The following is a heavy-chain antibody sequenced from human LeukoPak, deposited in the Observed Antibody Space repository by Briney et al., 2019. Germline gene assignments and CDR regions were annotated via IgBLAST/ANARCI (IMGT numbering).Heavy chain of an antibody. CDR3: ARGSLVRGVIQCPNY. J-gene: IGHJ4*02. CDR1: GYTFTSYA. Sequence: GASVKVSCKASGYTFTSYAMHWVRQAPGQRLEWMGWINAGNGNTKYLQKFQGRVTITRDTSASTVYMELSSLRSEDTAVYYCARGSLVRGVIQCPNYWGQGTLVTVSS. D-gene: IGHD3-10*01. CDR2: INAGNGNT. V-gene: IGHV1-3*01.